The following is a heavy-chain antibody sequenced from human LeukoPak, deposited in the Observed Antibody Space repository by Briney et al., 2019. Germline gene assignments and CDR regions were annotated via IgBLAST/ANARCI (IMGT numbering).Heavy chain of an antibody. Sequence: SETLSLTCTVSVGSISRYYWSWIPHPSGKGLECIGYIYYSGSTNYNPPLKSRVTISVDTSKNQFSLKLSSVTAADTAVYYCARKAPSTVTPDNWFDPWGQGTLVTVSS. CDR3: ARKAPSTVTPDNWFDP. CDR1: VGSISRYY. J-gene: IGHJ5*02. D-gene: IGHD4-11*01. V-gene: IGHV4-59*13. CDR2: IYYSGST.